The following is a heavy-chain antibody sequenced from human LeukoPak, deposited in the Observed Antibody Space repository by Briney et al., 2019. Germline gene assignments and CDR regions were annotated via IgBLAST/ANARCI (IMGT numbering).Heavy chain of an antibody. V-gene: IGHV3-30*03. CDR3: TTDRDDYVLPLVRNAFDI. Sequence: PGGSLRLSCAASGFTFVNYGFHWVRQAPGKALEWVAFISYNGIKKYADSVKGRFTISRDNSKNTLNLQMNSLKSEDTAVYYCTTDRDDYVLPLVRNAFDIWGQGTLVTVSS. D-gene: IGHD3-16*01. CDR1: GFTFVNYG. J-gene: IGHJ3*02. CDR2: ISYNGIKK.